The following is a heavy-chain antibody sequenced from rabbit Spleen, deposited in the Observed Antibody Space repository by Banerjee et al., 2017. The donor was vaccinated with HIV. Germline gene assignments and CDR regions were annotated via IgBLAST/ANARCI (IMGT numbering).Heavy chain of an antibody. CDR1: GFDFSTNYY. Sequence: QEQLEESGGGLVKPGGTLTLTCKASGFDFSTNYYMCWVRQAPGKGLELIACIYAGSGTTWYATWVNGRFTISKTSSTTVTLQMTSLTAADTATYFCARDPGGNMDLWGQGTLVTGS. CDR3: ARDPGGNMDL. D-gene: IGHD1-1*01. J-gene: IGHJ3*01. V-gene: IGHV1S45*01. CDR2: IYAGSGTT.